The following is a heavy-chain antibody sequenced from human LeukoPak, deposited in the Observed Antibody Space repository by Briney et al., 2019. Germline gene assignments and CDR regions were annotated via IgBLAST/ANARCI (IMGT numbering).Heavy chain of an antibody. CDR1: GFTFSSYW. J-gene: IGHJ4*02. V-gene: IGHV3-7*01. CDR3: ARVTGTIWFGELGFDY. D-gene: IGHD3-10*01. Sequence: GGSLRLSCAASGFTFSSYWMSWVRQAPGKGLEWVANIKQDGSEKYYVDSVKGRFTISSDNAKNSLYLQMNSLRAEDTAVYYCARVTGTIWFGELGFDYWGQGTLVTVPS. CDR2: IKQDGSEK.